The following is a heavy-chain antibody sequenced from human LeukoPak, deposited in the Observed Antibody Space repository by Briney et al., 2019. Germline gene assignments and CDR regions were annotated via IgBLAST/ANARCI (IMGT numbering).Heavy chain of an antibody. Sequence: ASVTVSCTASGYTFTSYAMNWVRQAPGQGLEWMGWINTNTGNPTYAQGFTGRFVFSLDTSVSTAYLQISSLKAEDTAVYYCARDSLRAHYDSSGYYGVPFDYWGQGTLVTVSS. J-gene: IGHJ4*02. V-gene: IGHV7-4-1*02. CDR3: ARDSLRAHYDSSGYYGVPFDY. D-gene: IGHD3-22*01. CDR2: INTNTGNP. CDR1: GYTFTSYA.